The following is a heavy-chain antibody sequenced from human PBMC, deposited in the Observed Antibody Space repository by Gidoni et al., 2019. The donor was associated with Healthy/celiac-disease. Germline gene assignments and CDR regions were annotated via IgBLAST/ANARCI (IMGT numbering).Heavy chain of an antibody. V-gene: IGHV3-9*01. D-gene: IGHD3-3*01. J-gene: IGHJ5*02. Sequence: EVQLVESGGGLVQPGRSLRLSCAASGFTFDAYAMHWVRHAPGKGLEWVSGISWNSGSIGYADSVKGRFTISRDNAKNSLYLQMNSLRAEDTALYYCAKGASYYDFWSGSKNWFDPWGQGTLVTVSS. CDR1: GFTFDAYA. CDR3: AKGASYYDFWSGSKNWFDP. CDR2: ISWNSGSI.